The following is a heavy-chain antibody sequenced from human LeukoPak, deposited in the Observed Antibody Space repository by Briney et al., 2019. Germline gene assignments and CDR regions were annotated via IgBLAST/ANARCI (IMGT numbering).Heavy chain of an antibody. CDR1: GYTFTGYD. J-gene: IGHJ3*02. V-gene: IGHV1-2*02. CDR2: INPNSGGT. D-gene: IGHD3-22*01. CDR3: ARGRMILGAFDI. Sequence: ASVKVSCKASGYTFTGYDMHWVRQAPGQGLEWMGWINPNSGGTNYAQKFQGRVTMTRDTSISTAYMELSRLRSDDTAVYYCARGRMILGAFDIWGQGTMVTVSS.